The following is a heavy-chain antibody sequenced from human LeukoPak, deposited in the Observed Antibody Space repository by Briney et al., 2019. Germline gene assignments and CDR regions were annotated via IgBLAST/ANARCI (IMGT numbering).Heavy chain of an antibody. D-gene: IGHD6-13*01. CDR1: GFTVDDYA. CDR3: AKALTLGSSSAFDP. V-gene: IGHV3-9*01. CDR2: ISWNSGSI. J-gene: IGHJ5*02. Sequence: LRLSCSILGFTVDDYAMHSVRQAPGNGLELVSGISWNSGSIGYADSVKGRFNISRDNAKNSLYLQMNSLRAEDTALYYCAKALTLGSSSAFDPWGQGTLVTVSS.